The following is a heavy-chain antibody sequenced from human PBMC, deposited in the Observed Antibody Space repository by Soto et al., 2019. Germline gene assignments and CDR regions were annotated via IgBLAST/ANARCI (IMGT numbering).Heavy chain of an antibody. CDR3: VKDQGSWLAVMYYGMDV. CDR1: GFTFSSYA. V-gene: IGHV3-64D*06. J-gene: IGHJ6*02. CDR2: ISSNGGST. D-gene: IGHD6-13*01. Sequence: GGSLRLSCSVSGFTFSSYAMNWVRQAPGKRLEYVSGISSNGGSTYYADSVKGRFTISRDNSKNTLFLQMSSLRAEDTAVYYCVKDQGSWLAVMYYGMDVWGQGTTVTVYS.